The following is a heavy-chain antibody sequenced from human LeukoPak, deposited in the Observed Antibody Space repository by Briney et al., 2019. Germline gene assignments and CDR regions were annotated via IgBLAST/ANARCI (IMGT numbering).Heavy chain of an antibody. J-gene: IGHJ4*02. CDR2: INYSGTT. CDR3: ARDVPTGRFDY. V-gene: IGHV4-39*07. Sequence: SETLSLTCTVSGGSISSSSYYWGWGRQPPGKSLEWIGSINYSGTTYYNPSLKSRVTISVDTSRNQFSLRLSSVTAADTAVYYCARDVPTGRFDYWGQGTLVTVSS. CDR1: GGSISSSSYY.